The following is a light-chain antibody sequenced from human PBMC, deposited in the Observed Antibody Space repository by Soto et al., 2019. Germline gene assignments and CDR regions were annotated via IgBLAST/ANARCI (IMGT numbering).Light chain of an antibody. Sequence: NVLTQSPGTLSLSPGERATLSCRASQSVTNSFFAWYQQKPGQAPRLLIYGVSSRATGIPDRFGASGSETDFTLTISRLEPEDFVVYYCQQYSTLPHTFGQGTKLEVK. V-gene: IGKV3-20*01. CDR1: QSVTNSF. CDR2: GVS. J-gene: IGKJ2*01. CDR3: QQYSTLPHT.